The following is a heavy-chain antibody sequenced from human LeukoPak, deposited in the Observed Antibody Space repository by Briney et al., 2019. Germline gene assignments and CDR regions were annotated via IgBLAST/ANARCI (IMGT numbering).Heavy chain of an antibody. CDR3: AAYGDYVGYSY. Sequence: SETLSLTCTVSGGSISSYYWSWIRQPPGKGLEWIGYIYYSGSTNYNPPLKSRVTTSVDTSKNQFSLKLSSVTAADTAVYYCAAYGDYVGYSYWGQGTLVTVSS. CDR2: IYYSGST. CDR1: GGSISSYY. J-gene: IGHJ4*02. V-gene: IGHV4-59*01. D-gene: IGHD4-17*01.